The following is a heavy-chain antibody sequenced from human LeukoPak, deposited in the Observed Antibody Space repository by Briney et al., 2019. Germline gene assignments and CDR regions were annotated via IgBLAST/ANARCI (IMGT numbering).Heavy chain of an antibody. CDR2: IYSSGST. J-gene: IGHJ4*02. Sequence: SETLSLTCTVSGGSISSHYWSWLRQPAGKGLEWIGRIYSSGSTMYNPSLKSRVTMSVDTSKNQFSLKLSSVTAADTAVYYCARVAYTVTDYFDCWGQGTLVTVSS. CDR1: GGSISSHY. V-gene: IGHV4-4*07. CDR3: ARVAYTVTDYFDC. D-gene: IGHD4-17*01.